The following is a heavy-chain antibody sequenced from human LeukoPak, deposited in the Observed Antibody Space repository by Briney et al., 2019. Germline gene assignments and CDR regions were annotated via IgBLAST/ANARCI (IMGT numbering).Heavy chain of an antibody. CDR1: GFTFSDYY. CDR3: AREAYYDSSGSFDY. V-gene: IGHV3-11*01. Sequence: PGGSLRLSCAASGFTFSDYYMSWIRQAPGKGLEWVSYISSSGSTIYYADSEKGRFTISRDNAKNSLYLQMNSLRAEDTAVYYCAREAYYDSSGSFDYWGQGTLVTVSS. D-gene: IGHD3-22*01. CDR2: ISSSGSTI. J-gene: IGHJ4*02.